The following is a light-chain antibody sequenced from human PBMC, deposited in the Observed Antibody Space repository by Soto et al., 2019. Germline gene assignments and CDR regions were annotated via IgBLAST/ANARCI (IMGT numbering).Light chain of an antibody. V-gene: IGKV3-11*01. CDR1: QSVSTH. CDR2: DAS. Sequence: EIVLTQSPATLSLSPGERATLSCRASQSVSTHLAWYQQKPGQAPSLLIYDASKRATGIPARFSGSGSGTDFTLIISSREPEDFALYYCSRLTFGGGTKVEIK. CDR3: SRLT. J-gene: IGKJ4*01.